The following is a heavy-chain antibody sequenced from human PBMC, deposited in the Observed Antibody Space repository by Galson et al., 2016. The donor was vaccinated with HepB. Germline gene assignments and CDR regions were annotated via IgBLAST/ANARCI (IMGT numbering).Heavy chain of an antibody. CDR2: IHHSGSS. CDR3: AVLSATYYVDN. J-gene: IGHJ4*02. Sequence: SETLSLTCAVSGDSVISNNWWSWVRQPPGKGLEWIGEIHHSGSSNYNPSLKSRVTMSVDKSKNQFSLGLTSVTVADADVYYCAVLSATYYVDNWGQGTLVTVSS. D-gene: IGHD2-8*01. CDR1: GDSVISNNW. V-gene: IGHV4-4*02.